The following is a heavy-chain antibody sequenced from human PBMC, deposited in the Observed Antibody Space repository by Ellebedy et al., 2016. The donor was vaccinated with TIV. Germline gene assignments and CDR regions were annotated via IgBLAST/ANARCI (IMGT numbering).Heavy chain of an antibody. CDR2: ISGSGGDT. CDR3: AKSHDSSGYHYVGAFDV. J-gene: IGHJ3*01. Sequence: GESLKISCAASGFTFSSYAMSWVRQAPGKGLEWVSVISGSGGDTSYTDSVKVRFTISRDNAKNTLYLQMHSLRAEETAVYYCAKSHDSSGYHYVGAFDVWGQGTMVAASS. V-gene: IGHV3-23*01. D-gene: IGHD3-22*01. CDR1: GFTFSSYA.